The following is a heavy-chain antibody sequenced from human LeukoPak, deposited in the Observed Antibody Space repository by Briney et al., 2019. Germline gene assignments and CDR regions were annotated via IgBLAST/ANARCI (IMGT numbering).Heavy chain of an antibody. V-gene: IGHV3-9*01. CDR2: ISWNRGSI. D-gene: IGHD6-13*01. CDR3: AKGGAAADNYWYFDL. Sequence: GGSLRLSCAASGFTFDEYGMHWVRQAPGKGLEWVSGISWNRGSIGYADSVKGRFTISRDTAKNSLYLQMNSLRPEDTALYYRAKGGAAADNYWYFDLWGRGTLVTVSS. J-gene: IGHJ2*01. CDR1: GFTFDEYG.